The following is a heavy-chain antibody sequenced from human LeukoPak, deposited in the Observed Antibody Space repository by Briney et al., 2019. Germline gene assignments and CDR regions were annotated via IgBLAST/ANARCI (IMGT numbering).Heavy chain of an antibody. CDR2: VSGSGGTT. V-gene: IGHV3-23*01. Sequence: GGSLRLSCAACGFTFSSYAMSWVRQAPGKGLEWVSAVSGSGGTTYYADSVKGRFTISRDNSKNTLYLQMNSLRAEDTAVYYCAKDREYSARYYYMDVWGKGTTVTVSS. J-gene: IGHJ6*03. CDR3: AKDREYSARYYYMDV. D-gene: IGHD6-6*01. CDR1: GFTFSSYA.